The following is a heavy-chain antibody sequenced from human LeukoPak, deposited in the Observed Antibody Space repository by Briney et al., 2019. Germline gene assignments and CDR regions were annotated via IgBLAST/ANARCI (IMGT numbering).Heavy chain of an antibody. CDR1: GDSVSGSPAV. J-gene: IGHJ4*02. Sequence: SQTLSFTCAISGDSVSGSPAVWNWIRQSPSRGLEWLGRAYYRSKWYIDYAVSVKGRITITPDTSKYQFSLQLNSVTPEDTAVYYCARGAVRGGTNFDYWGQGTLVTVSS. CDR3: ARGAVRGGTNFDY. CDR2: AYYRSKWYI. D-gene: IGHD3-10*01. V-gene: IGHV6-1*01.